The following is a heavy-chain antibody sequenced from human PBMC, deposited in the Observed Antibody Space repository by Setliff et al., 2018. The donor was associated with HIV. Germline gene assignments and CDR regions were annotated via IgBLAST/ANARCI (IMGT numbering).Heavy chain of an antibody. J-gene: IGHJ4*02. CDR2: MYTTGST. CDR1: GGSVNIGAYY. CDR3: AGEPGSGWYYFDN. D-gene: IGHD6-19*01. Sequence: PSETLSLTCIVSGGSVNIGAYYWSWIRQPAGKGLEWIGRMYTTGSTKYNPSLESRVTMSLDTSKNHFSLELSSVTAADTAVYYCAGEPGSGWYYFDNWGQGTLVTVSS. V-gene: IGHV4-61*02.